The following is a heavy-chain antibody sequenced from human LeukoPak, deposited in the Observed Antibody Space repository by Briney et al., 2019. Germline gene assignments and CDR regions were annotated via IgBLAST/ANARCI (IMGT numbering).Heavy chain of an antibody. J-gene: IGHJ6*02. CDR2: IYYSGST. CDR3: AAITIFYYGMDV. Sequence: SETLSLTCTVSGGSISSSSYYWGWIRQPAGKGLEWIGSIYYSGSTYYNPSLKSRVTISVDTSKNQFSLKLSSVTAADTAVYYCAAITIFYYGMDVWGQGTTVTVSS. V-gene: IGHV4-39*01. D-gene: IGHD3-9*01. CDR1: GGSISSSSYY.